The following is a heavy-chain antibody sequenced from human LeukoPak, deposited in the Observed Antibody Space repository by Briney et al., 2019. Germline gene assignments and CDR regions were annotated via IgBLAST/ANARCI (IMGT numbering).Heavy chain of an antibody. CDR1: GFTFSSYS. CDR3: ARSLVLPDY. CDR2: ISSSSTI. J-gene: IGHJ4*02. Sequence: GGSLRLSCAASGFTFSSYSMNWVRQAPGKGLEWVSYISSSSTIYYADSVKGRFTISRDNAKNSLYLQMNSLRAEDTAVYYCARSLVLPDYWGQGTLVTVSS. V-gene: IGHV3-48*04.